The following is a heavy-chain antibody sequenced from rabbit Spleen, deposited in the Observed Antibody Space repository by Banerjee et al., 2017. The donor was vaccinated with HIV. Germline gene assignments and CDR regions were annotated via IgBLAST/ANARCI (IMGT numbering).Heavy chain of an antibody. CDR2: INTWSGRP. D-gene: IGHD1-1*01. CDR1: GFYFSNNYV. CDR3: ARDLVGVIGWNFYL. V-gene: IGHV1S45*01. Sequence: QEQLEESGGDLVKPGASLTLTCTASGFYFSNNYVMCWVRQAPGKGLKWIACINTWSGRPVYASWAKGRFTMSKTSSTTVTLQMTSLTAADTATYFCARDLVGVIGWNFYLWGQGTLVTVS. J-gene: IGHJ4*01.